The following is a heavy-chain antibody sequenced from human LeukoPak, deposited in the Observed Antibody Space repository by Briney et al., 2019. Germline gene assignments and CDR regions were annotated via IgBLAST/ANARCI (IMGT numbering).Heavy chain of an antibody. CDR3: ATASRLCTNGVCRDAFDI. D-gene: IGHD2-8*01. CDR2: IYHSGST. V-gene: IGHV4-4*02. Sequence: PSETLSLTCAVSGGSISSSNWWSWVRQPPGKGLEWIGEIYHSGSTNYNPSLKSRVTISVDRSKNQFSLKLSSVTAADTAVYYCATASRLCTNGVCRDAFDIWGQGTMVTVSS. J-gene: IGHJ3*02. CDR1: GGSISSSNW.